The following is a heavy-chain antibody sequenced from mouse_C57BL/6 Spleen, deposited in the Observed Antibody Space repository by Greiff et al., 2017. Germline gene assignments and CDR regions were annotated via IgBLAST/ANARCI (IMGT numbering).Heavy chain of an antibody. CDR1: GYAFSSYW. CDR2: IYPGDGDT. CDR3: ARVYYGSSLAWFAY. J-gene: IGHJ3*01. V-gene: IGHV1-80*01. D-gene: IGHD1-1*01. Sequence: QVQLQQSGAELVKPGASVKISCKASGYAFSSYWMNWVKQRPGTGLEWIGQIYPGDGDTNYNGKFKGKATLTADKSSSTAYMQLSSLTSEDSAVYFCARVYYGSSLAWFAYWGQGTLVTVSA.